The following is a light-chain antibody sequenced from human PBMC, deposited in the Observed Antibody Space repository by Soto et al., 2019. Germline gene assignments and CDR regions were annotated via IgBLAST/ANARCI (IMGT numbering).Light chain of an antibody. J-gene: IGKJ5*01. CDR2: DAS. CDR3: QQYNNWPPIT. CDR1: QDISNS. Sequence: DIEMTQSPSYLPAYVGDRVTVTCQASQDISNSLNWYQHKPGEAPRLLIYDASNLEAGVPSRFIGSGAGAHFTFTISSLQPEDIAVYYCQQYNNWPPITFGQGTRLDIK. V-gene: IGKV1-33*01.